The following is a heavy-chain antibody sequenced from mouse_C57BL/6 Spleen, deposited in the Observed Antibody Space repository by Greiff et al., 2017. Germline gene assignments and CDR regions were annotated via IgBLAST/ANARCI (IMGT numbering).Heavy chain of an antibody. J-gene: IGHJ4*01. V-gene: IGHV7-3*01. D-gene: IGHD2-10*01. CDR3: ASSPTMVTPGYYYAMDY. CDR2: IRNKANGYTT. Sequence: EVMLVESGGGLVQPGGSLSLSCAASGFTFTDYYMSWVRQPPGKALEWLGFIRNKANGYTTEYSASVKGRFTISRDNSQSILYLQMNALRAEGSATYYGASSPTMVTPGYYYAMDYWGQGTSLTVSS. CDR1: GFTFTDYY.